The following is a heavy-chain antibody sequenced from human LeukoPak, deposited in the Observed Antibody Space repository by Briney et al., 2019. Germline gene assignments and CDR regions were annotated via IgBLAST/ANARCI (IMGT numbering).Heavy chain of an antibody. CDR3: ARHSSTPYAFDI. V-gene: IGHV4-39*01. CDR1: GGSISSSSYY. Sequence: SETLSLTCTVSGGSISSSSYYWGWIRQPPGKGLEWIGSIYYSGSTYYNPSLKSRVTISVDTSKNQFSLKLSSVTAADTAVYYCARHSSTPYAFDIWGQGIMVTVSS. D-gene: IGHD6-13*01. CDR2: IYYSGST. J-gene: IGHJ3*02.